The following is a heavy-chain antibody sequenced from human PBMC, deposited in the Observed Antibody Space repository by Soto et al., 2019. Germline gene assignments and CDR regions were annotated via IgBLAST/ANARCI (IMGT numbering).Heavy chain of an antibody. J-gene: IGHJ6*03. Sequence: QVQLQQWGAGLLKPSETLSLTCAVYGGSFSGYYWSWIRQPPGKGLEWIGEINHSGSTNYNPSLNSRVTISLDTSKNQFSLKLSSVTAAEMPVYYCARSYYSAYYYYYMDVWGKGTTVTVSS. CDR3: ARSYYSAYYYYYMDV. CDR1: GGSFSGYY. CDR2: INHSGST. D-gene: IGHD3-10*01. V-gene: IGHV4-34*01.